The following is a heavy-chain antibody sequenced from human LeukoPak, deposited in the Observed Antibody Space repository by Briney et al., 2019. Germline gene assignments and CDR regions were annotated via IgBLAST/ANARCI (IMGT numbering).Heavy chain of an antibody. D-gene: IGHD1-26*01. V-gene: IGHV3-48*01. CDR3: ARDGGYSGSYGDS. Sequence: PGRTLRLSRPPSGFTSSSYNMNWVRQAPGKGLEWVSYIDSSSSTIYYADSVKGRFTISRDNAKNSLYLQMNSLRAEDTAVYYCARDGGYSGSYGDSWGQGTLVTVSS. J-gene: IGHJ4*02. CDR1: GFTSSSYN. CDR2: IDSSSSTI.